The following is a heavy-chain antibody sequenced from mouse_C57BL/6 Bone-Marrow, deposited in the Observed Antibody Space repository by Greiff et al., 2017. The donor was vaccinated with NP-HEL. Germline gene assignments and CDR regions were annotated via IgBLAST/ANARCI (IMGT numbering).Heavy chain of an antibody. J-gene: IGHJ2*01. D-gene: IGHD1-1*01. Sequence: QVTLKESGPGILQPSQTLSLTCSFSGFSLSTFGMGVGWIRQPSGKGLEWLAHIWWDDDKYYNPALKSRLTISKDTSKNQVFLKIANVDTADTATYYCARPNPFITTVVNFDYWGQGTTLTVSS. CDR1: GFSLSTFGMG. CDR2: IWWDDDK. CDR3: ARPNPFITTVVNFDY. V-gene: IGHV8-8*01.